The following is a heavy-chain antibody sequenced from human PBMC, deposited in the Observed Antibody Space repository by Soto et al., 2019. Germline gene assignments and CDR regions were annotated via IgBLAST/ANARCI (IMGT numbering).Heavy chain of an antibody. CDR3: AKEQLALTVVVADYFDS. J-gene: IGHJ4*02. D-gene: IGHD2-21*01. Sequence: QVQLVESGGGVVQPGTSLRLSCAASGFTFSTYGIHWVRQAPGKGLEWVALISYDGGSKYYGDSVKGRVIISRDNSHNTVSLQMNSLRADDTAVYFCAKEQLALTVVVADYFDSWGQGTLVTLSS. V-gene: IGHV3-30*18. CDR1: GFTFSTYG. CDR2: ISYDGGSK.